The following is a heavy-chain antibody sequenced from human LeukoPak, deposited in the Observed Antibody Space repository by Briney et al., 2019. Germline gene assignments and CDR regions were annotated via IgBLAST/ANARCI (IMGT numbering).Heavy chain of an antibody. CDR1: GFTFSSYG. Sequence: GGSLRLSCAASGFTFSSYGMLWVRQAPGKGLEGVAVIWYDGSKKYYADSVKGRFTISRDNSKNTMYLQMNSLRAEDTAVYYCARGNSGSYDYWGQGTLVTVSS. V-gene: IGHV3-33*01. CDR2: IWYDGSKK. CDR3: ARGNSGSYDY. D-gene: IGHD1-26*01. J-gene: IGHJ4*02.